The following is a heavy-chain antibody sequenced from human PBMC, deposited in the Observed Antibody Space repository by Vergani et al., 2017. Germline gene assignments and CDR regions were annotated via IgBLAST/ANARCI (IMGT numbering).Heavy chain of an antibody. V-gene: IGHV3-53*01. CDR1: GFIVSSNY. J-gene: IGHJ4*02. Sequence: EVQLVESGGGLIQPGGSLRLSCAASGFIVSSNYMSWVRQAPGKGLEWVSVIYSDGSTYYADSVKGRFTISRYNTKNTLYHQMNSRRAEDTAVYYCTRGYDSSGYNYDGTYDYWGQGTLDTVYS. CDR2: IYSDGST. CDR3: TRGYDSSGYNYDGTYDY. D-gene: IGHD3-22*01.